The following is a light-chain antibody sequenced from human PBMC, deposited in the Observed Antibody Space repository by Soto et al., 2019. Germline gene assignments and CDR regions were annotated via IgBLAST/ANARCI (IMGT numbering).Light chain of an antibody. CDR1: QIISSW. J-gene: IGKJ1*01. CDR2: QAS. Sequence: DIQMTQSPSTLSASVGDRVTITGRASQIISSWLAWYQQKPGKAPKLLIYQASSLESGVPTRFSGSGSGTEFTLNISSLQPDDFATYYCKQFNNYPWTFGQGTRVEIK. V-gene: IGKV1-5*03. CDR3: KQFNNYPWT.